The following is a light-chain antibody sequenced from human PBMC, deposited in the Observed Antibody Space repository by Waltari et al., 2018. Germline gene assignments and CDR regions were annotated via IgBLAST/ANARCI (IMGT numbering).Light chain of an antibody. Sequence: SSELTQDPTVTVALGQTVRITCQGDSLRSFFANWYQQKPGQAPTLIIYAKNNRPSGMPDRFSGSGSGDTASLTITGAQAEDEAVYHGHSRDGRGYNWVFGGGTQVTVL. CDR2: AKN. CDR1: SLRSFF. V-gene: IGLV3-19*01. J-gene: IGLJ3*02. CDR3: HSRDGRGYNWV.